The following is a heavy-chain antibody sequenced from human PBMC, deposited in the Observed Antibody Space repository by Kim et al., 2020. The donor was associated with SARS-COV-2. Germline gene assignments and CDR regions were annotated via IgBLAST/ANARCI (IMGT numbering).Heavy chain of an antibody. D-gene: IGHD1-26*01. Sequence: SRTSRVTISVDTSKNQFSLKLSSVTAADTAVYYCARHVLFSGSYYCYFDYWGQGTLVTVSS. CDR3: ARHVLFSGSYYCYFDY. J-gene: IGHJ4*02. V-gene: IGHV4-39*01.